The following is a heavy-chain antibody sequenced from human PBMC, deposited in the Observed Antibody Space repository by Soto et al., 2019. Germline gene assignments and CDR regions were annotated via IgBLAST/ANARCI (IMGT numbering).Heavy chain of an antibody. CDR3: ANEAVAYPG. J-gene: IGHJ4*02. V-gene: IGHV3-30*18. CDR1: GFTFSSYG. CDR2: ISYDGSNK. D-gene: IGHD6-19*01. Sequence: PGGSLRLSCAASGFTFSSYGMHWVRQAPGKGLEWVAVISYDGSNKYYADSVKGRFTISRDNSKNTLYLQMNSLRAEDTAVYYCANEAVAYPGWGQGTLVTVSS.